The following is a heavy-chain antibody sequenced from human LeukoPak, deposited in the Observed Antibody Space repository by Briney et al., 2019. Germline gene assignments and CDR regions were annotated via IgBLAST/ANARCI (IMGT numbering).Heavy chain of an antibody. Sequence: SQTLSLTCTVSGYSISSGYYWGWIRQPAGKGLEWIGRIYTSGSTNYNPSLKSRVTISVDTSKNQFSLKLSSVTAADTAVYYCARESGGDYWYFDLWGRGTLVTVSS. CDR1: GYSISSGYY. CDR3: ARESGGDYWYFDL. J-gene: IGHJ2*01. D-gene: IGHD2-21*01. CDR2: IYTSGST. V-gene: IGHV4-61*02.